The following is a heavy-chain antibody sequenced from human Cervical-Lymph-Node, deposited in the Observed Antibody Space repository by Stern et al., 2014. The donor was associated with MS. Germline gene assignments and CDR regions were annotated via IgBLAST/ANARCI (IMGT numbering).Heavy chain of an antibody. CDR3: ARGGYCTNGVCYFFDY. J-gene: IGHJ4*02. D-gene: IGHD2-8*01. Sequence: QLQLQESGPGLVKPSETLSLTCTVSGYSISSGYYWGWIRQPPGNGLEWIGSIYHRGTTYYTPPLKSQVTISVDTSKNQSSLKLSSVTAADTAVYYCARGGYCTNGVCYFFDYWGQGTLVTVSS. CDR1: GYSISSGYY. CDR2: IYHRGTT. V-gene: IGHV4-38-2*02.